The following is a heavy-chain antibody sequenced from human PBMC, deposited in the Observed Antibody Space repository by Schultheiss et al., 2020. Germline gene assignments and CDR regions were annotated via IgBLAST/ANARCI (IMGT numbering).Heavy chain of an antibody. CDR1: GGSISSSNW. CDR3: ATTYYYDSSGYYHFDY. J-gene: IGHJ4*02. V-gene: IGHV4-4*02. CDR2: INHSGST. Sequence: SETLSLTCAVSGGSISSSNWWSWVRQPPGKGLEWIGEINHSGSTYYKSSLKSRVSISVDASKNQFSLKLSSVTAADTAVYYCATTYYYDSSGYYHFDYWGQGTLVTVSS. D-gene: IGHD3-22*01.